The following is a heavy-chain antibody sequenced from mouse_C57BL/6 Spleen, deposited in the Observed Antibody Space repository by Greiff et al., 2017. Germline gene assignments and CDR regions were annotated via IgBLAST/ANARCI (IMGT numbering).Heavy chain of an antibody. CDR3: ARQVDYYGSSSWFAD. J-gene: IGHJ3*01. CDR1: GFTFSSYG. D-gene: IGHD1-1*01. CDR2: ISSGGSYT. Sequence: EVKLMESGGDLVKPGGSLKLSCAASGFTFSSYGMSWVRQTPPKRLARVATISSGGSYTYYPDSVKGRFPISSDNAKNTLYLQMSSLKAEDTAMYDCARQVDYYGSSSWFADWGKGALVTVSA. V-gene: IGHV5-6*01.